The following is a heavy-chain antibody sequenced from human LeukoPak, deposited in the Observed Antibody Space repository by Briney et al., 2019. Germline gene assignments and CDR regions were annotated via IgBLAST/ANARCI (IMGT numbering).Heavy chain of an antibody. D-gene: IGHD4-23*01. CDR3: ARVSHYGGPCMDV. V-gene: IGHV3-11*04. J-gene: IGHJ6*03. CDR1: GFTFSDYY. CDR2: ISSSGSTI. Sequence: TGGSLRLSCAASGFTFSDYYMSWIRQAPGKGLEWVSYISSSGSTIYYADSVKGRFTISRDNAKNSLYLQMNSLRAEDTAVYYCARVSHYGGPCMDVWGKGTTVTVSS.